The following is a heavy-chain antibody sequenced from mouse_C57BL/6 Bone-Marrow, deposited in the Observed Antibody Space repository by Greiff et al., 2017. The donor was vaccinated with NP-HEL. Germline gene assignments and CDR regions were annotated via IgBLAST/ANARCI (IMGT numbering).Heavy chain of an antibody. CDR1: GFTFSSYG. J-gene: IGHJ4*01. CDR3: ARPPITTGGSYAMDY. D-gene: IGHD1-2*01. CDR2: ISSGGSYT. V-gene: IGHV5-6*01. Sequence: EVKLQESGGDLVKPGGSLKLSCAASGFTFSSYGMSWVRQTPDKRLEWVATISSGGSYTYYPDSVKGRFTISRDNAKNTLYLQMSSLKSEDTAMYYCARPPITTGGSYAMDYWGQGTSVTVSS.